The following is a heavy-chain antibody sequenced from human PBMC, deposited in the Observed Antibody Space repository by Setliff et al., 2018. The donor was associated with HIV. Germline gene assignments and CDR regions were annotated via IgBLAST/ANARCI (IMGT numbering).Heavy chain of an antibody. D-gene: IGHD2-2*01. Sequence: NPSETLSLTCAVSGGSISSSHYWSWVRQTPVKGLEWIGEIYHSGSVNHNPSLRSRVTMSVDKSKNHFSLRLSSVTAADTAVYYCARGDSTWPTQLLDVWGKGTTVTVSS. CDR1: GGSISSSHY. CDR3: ARGDSTWPTQLLDV. J-gene: IGHJ6*04. V-gene: IGHV4-4*02. CDR2: IYHSGSV.